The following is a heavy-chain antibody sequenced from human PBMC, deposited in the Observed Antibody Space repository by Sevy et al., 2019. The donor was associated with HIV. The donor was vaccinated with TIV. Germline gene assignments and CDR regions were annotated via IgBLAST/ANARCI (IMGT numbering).Heavy chain of an antibody. Sequence: GGSLRLSCAASGFTFSSYSMNWVRQAPGKGLEWVSYISSSSSTIYYADSVKGRFTISRDNAKNSLYLQMNSLRDEDTAVYYCAGSGGIITMIENKYNWFDPWGQGTLVTVSS. CDR2: ISSSSSTI. D-gene: IGHD3-22*01. CDR1: GFTFSSYS. V-gene: IGHV3-48*02. CDR3: AGSGGIITMIENKYNWFDP. J-gene: IGHJ5*02.